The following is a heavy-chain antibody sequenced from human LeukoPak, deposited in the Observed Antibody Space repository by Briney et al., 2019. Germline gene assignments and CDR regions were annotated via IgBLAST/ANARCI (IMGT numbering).Heavy chain of an antibody. CDR3: ARGPIVVVPAATPENYYYMDV. J-gene: IGHJ6*03. V-gene: IGHV1-18*01. CDR1: GYTFTSYG. CDR2: ISAYNGNT. D-gene: IGHD2-2*01. Sequence: ASVKVSCKASGYTFTSYGISWVRQAPGQGLEWMGWISAYNGNTNYAQKLQGRGTMTTDTSTSTAYMELRSLRSDDTAVYYCARGPIVVVPAATPENYYYMDVWGKGTTVTISS.